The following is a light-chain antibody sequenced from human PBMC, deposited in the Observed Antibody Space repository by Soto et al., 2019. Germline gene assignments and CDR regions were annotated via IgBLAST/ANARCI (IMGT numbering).Light chain of an antibody. J-gene: IGLJ3*02. CDR3: SSYTTSNTQV. CDR2: DVS. CDR1: SSDVGTYNY. V-gene: IGLV2-14*01. Sequence: QSALTQPASVSGSPGQSITISCTGTSSDVGTYNYVSWYQHRPGKAPKRMIYDVSYRPSGVSNRFSGSKSANTASLTISGLQAEDEADYYCSSYTTSNTQVFGGGTKLTVL.